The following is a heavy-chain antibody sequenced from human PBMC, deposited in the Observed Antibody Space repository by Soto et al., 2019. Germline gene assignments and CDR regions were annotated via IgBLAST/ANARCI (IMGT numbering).Heavy chain of an antibody. CDR1: GGTFSSYA. V-gene: IGHV1-69*06. Sequence: ASVKVSCKASGGTFSSYAISWVRQAPGQGLEWMGGIIPIFGTANYAQKFQGRVTITADKSTSTAYMELSSLRSEDTAVYYCARGRMVDPYYYYGMDVWRQGTTVTVSS. D-gene: IGHD2-15*01. CDR2: IIPIFGTA. CDR3: ARGRMVDPYYYYGMDV. J-gene: IGHJ6*02.